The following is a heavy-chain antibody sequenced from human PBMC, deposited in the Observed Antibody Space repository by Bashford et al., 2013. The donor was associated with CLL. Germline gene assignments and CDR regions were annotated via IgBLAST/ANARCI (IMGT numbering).Heavy chain of an antibody. V-gene: IGHV4-31*03. CDR1: GDAISSGNYY. CDR3: ARVLSDSSGYYYYYYGMDV. Sequence: SETLSLTCSVSGDAISSGNYYWSWIRQHPGKGLEWIGYVYYSGTTYYNPSLKSRVTMSVDTSENQFSLKVTSVTAADTAVYYCARVLSDSSGYYYYYYGMDVWGQGTTVHRLL. D-gene: IGHD3-22*01. CDR2: VYYSGTT. J-gene: IGHJ6*02.